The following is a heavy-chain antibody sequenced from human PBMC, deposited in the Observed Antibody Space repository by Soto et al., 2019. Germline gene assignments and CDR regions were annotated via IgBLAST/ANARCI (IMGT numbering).Heavy chain of an antibody. CDR1: GGTFSTYA. D-gene: IGHD4-17*01. J-gene: IGHJ6*02. CDR2: IIPIFGTA. V-gene: IGHV1-69*12. Sequence: QVQLVQSGAEVKKPGSSVKVSCKASGGTFSTYAISWVRQAPGQGLEWMGGIIPIFGTADYAQKFQGRVTITADESTTTAYMELSSLRSEDTAVYYCARDRPRENYGGNSYYHMDGWGQGTTVTVSS. CDR3: ARDRPRENYGGNSYYHMDG.